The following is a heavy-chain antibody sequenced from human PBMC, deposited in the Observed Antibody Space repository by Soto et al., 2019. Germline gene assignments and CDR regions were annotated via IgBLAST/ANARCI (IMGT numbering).Heavy chain of an antibody. CDR3: ARDLYRKFYSSSWYPWFDP. CDR2: IYYSGST. CDR1: GGSISSGDYY. D-gene: IGHD6-13*01. V-gene: IGHV4-30-4*01. J-gene: IGHJ5*02. Sequence: PSETLSLTCTVSGGSISSGDYYWSWIRQPPGKGLEWIGYIYYSGSTYYNPSLKSRVTISVDTSKNQFSLKLSSVTAADTAVYYCARDLYRKFYSSSWYPWFDPWGQGTLVTVSS.